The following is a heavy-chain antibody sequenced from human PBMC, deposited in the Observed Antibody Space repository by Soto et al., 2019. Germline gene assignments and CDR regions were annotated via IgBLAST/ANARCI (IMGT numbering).Heavy chain of an antibody. CDR3: ARDFMHGSGSHIVGDAFDI. V-gene: IGHV1-18*01. CDR1: GYTFTSYG. Sequence: ASVKVSCKASGYTFTSYGISWVRQAPGQGLEWMGWISAYNGNTNYAQKLQGRVTMTTDTSTSTAYMELRSLRSDDTAVYYCARDFMHGSGSHIVGDAFDIWGQGTMVTVSS. J-gene: IGHJ3*02. D-gene: IGHD3-10*01. CDR2: ISAYNGNT.